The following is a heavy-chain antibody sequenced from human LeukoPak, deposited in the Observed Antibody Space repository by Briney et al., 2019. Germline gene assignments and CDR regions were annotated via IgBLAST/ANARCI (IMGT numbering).Heavy chain of an antibody. CDR3: AKGRLGYCSGTSCYPLDY. CDR2: ISNSGGNT. D-gene: IGHD2-2*01. V-gene: IGHV3-23*01. CDR1: GFTFSSYA. J-gene: IGHJ4*02. Sequence: GGSLRLSCAASGFTFSSYAMSWVRQAPGRALQWASAISNSGGNTYYADSVKGRFTISRDNSKNTLYLQMNSLRSEDTAVYFCAKGRLGYCSGTSCYPLDYWGQGTLVTVSS.